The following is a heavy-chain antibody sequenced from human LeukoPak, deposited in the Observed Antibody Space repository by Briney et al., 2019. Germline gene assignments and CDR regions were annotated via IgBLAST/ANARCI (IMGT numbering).Heavy chain of an antibody. D-gene: IGHD3-22*01. CDR1: GFTISSYA. CDR3: AKYSGGYSRSGAFDF. J-gene: IGHJ3*01. CDR2: IGGSGGST. Sequence: GGSLRLSCAASGFTISSYAMSWVRQAPGKGLEWVSAIGGSGGSTYYADSVKGRFTISRDNSKSTLYLQMNSLRAEDTALYYCAKYSGGYSRSGAFDFWGQGTMVTVSS. V-gene: IGHV3-23*01.